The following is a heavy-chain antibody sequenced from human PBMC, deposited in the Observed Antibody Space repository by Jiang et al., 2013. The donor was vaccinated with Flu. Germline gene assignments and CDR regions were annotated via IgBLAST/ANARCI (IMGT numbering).Heavy chain of an antibody. D-gene: IGHD3/OR15-3a*01. Sequence: GAEVKKPGASVKVSCKVSGYSFIELSIHWVRRAPGKGLDWMGSLDLEDGETIYAQSFQGRVTMTEDTSIDTVYMELSSLRSEDTAMYYCATGRRGQFLDSLEYWGQGTLVTVSS. J-gene: IGHJ4*02. CDR2: LDLEDGET. V-gene: IGHV1-24*01. CDR3: ATGRRGQFLDSLEY. CDR1: GYSFIELS.